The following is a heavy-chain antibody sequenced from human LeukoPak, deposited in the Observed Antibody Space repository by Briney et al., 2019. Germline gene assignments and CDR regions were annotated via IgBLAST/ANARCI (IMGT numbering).Heavy chain of an antibody. CDR3: ARDGRRRGYSYGYGFHYYYYGMDV. Sequence: SVKVPCKASGGTFSSYTISWVRQAPGQGLEWMGRIIPILGIANYAQKFQGRVTITADKSTSAAYMELSSLRSEDTAVYYCARDGRRRGYSYGYGFHYYYYGMDVWGQGTTVTVSS. J-gene: IGHJ6*02. D-gene: IGHD5-18*01. CDR1: GGTFSSYT. V-gene: IGHV1-69*04. CDR2: IIPILGIA.